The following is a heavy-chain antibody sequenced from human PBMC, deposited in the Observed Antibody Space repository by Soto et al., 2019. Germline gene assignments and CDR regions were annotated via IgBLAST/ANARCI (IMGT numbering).Heavy chain of an antibody. J-gene: IGHJ6*02. V-gene: IGHV4-39*01. CDR3: ARYTIPRGANDYYFGMDV. CDR2: IYYSGST. Sequence: PQTLSLTCTVSGGSISSRKYYWGWIRQPPGKGLEWIGSIYYSGSTHYTPSLKSRVTISVDTSKNQFSLKLSSVNAADTAVYYCARYTIPRGANDYYFGMDVCVQAPSVT. D-gene: IGHD3-9*01. CDR1: GGSISSRKYY.